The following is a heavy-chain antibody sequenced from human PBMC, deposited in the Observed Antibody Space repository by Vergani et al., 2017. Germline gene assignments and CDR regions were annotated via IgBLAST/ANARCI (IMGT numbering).Heavy chain of an antibody. CDR2: VSTGTKSQ. CDR3: ARGPPSEY. J-gene: IGHJ4*02. CDR1: GFDFSSYI. Sequence: QLVESGGGWVQPGGSLRLSCVVSGFDFSSYIMNWVRQAPGKGLEWVSFVSTGTKSQSYAESVKGRFTISRDSAKNSLYLQMDSLRAEDTAVYYCARGPPSEYWGQGTLVTVSS. V-gene: IGHV3-48*01.